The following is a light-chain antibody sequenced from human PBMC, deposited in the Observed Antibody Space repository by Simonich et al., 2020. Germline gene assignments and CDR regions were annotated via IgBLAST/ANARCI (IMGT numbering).Light chain of an antibody. CDR3: SSYTSSSTRV. J-gene: IGLJ3*02. V-gene: IGLV2-14*03. CDR1: SSDVGLYNY. Sequence: QSALTQPASVSGSPGQSITISCTGTSSDVGLYNYVSWYQKHPGKTPKPIIYDVSNRPSGVSNRFSGSKSGNTASLTISGLQAEDEADYYCSSYTSSSTRVFGGGTKLTVL. CDR2: DVS.